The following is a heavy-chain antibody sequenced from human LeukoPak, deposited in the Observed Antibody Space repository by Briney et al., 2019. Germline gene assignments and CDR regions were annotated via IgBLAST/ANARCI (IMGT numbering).Heavy chain of an antibody. CDR3: AKDSSGLQHIDY. CDR1: GFTFSSYA. CDR2: ISGSGGST. J-gene: IGHJ4*02. Sequence: GGSLRPSCAASGFTFSSYAMSRVRQAPGKGLEWVSAISGSGGSTYYADSVKGRFTISRDNSKNTLYLQMNSLRAEDTAVYFCAKDSSGLQHIDYWAQGTVVTVSS. D-gene: IGHD6-19*01. V-gene: IGHV3-23*01.